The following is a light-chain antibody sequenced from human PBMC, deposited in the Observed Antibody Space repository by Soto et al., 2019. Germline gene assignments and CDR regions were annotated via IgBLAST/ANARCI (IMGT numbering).Light chain of an antibody. CDR1: QSVSSSY. J-gene: IGKJ5*01. V-gene: IGKV3-20*02. Sequence: EIVLTQSPASLSLSPGERATLSCRASQSVSSSYLAWYQQKPGQAPRLLIYGASSRATGIPDRFSGSGSGTDFTLTISRLEPEDLATYYCQSYNTARPTFGQGTRLEI. CDR3: QSYNTARPT. CDR2: GAS.